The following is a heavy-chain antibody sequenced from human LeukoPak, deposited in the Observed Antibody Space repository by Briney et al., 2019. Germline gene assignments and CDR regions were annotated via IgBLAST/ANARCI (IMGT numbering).Heavy chain of an antibody. Sequence: SETLSLTCTVSGGSISSYYWRWLRQPPGKGREWIGNLYYSGSTNYNPPLKSLVTISVETSKNQFSLKLSSVTAADTAVYYCARGTVVPAAPDAFDIWGQGTMVTVSS. CDR2: LYYSGST. J-gene: IGHJ3*02. CDR3: ARGTVVPAAPDAFDI. D-gene: IGHD2-2*01. CDR1: GGSISSYY. V-gene: IGHV4-59*01.